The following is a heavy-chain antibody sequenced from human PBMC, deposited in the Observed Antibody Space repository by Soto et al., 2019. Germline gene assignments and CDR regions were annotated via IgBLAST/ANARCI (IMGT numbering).Heavy chain of an antibody. Sequence: NPSETLSLTCAVYGGSFSCYYWSWIRQPPGKGLEWIGEINHSGSTNYNPSLKSRVTISVDTSKNQFSLKLSSVTAADTAVYYCARGGIAARPNWFDPWGQGTLVTVSS. CDR1: GGSFSCYY. J-gene: IGHJ5*02. CDR3: ARGGIAARPNWFDP. D-gene: IGHD6-6*01. V-gene: IGHV4-34*01. CDR2: INHSGST.